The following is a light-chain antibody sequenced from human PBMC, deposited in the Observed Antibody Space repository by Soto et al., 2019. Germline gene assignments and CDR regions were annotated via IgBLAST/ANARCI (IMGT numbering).Light chain of an antibody. CDR1: RSNIGAGYD. Sequence: QSVLTQPPSVSGAPGQRVTIPCTGSRSNIGAGYDVHWYQQVPGTAPKLLIYGNTNRPSGVPDRFSGSKSGTSASLAITGLQAADEADYYCQSYDRSLRASVFGGGTQLTVL. CDR3: QSYDRSLRASV. J-gene: IGLJ2*01. V-gene: IGLV1-40*01. CDR2: GNT.